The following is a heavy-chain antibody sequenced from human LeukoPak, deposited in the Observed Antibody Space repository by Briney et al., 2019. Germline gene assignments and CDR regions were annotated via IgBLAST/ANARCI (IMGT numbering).Heavy chain of an antibody. CDR3: ASTIYCSSASCTRGSYWFDP. V-gene: IGHV1-69*02. Sequence: SVKVSCKASGGTFRSYTISWVRQAPGHGLEWMGRIIPILGIANYAQKFQGRVTITADKSTSTAYMELSSLRSEDTAVYYCASTIYCSSASCTRGSYWFDPWGQGTLVTVSS. D-gene: IGHD2-2*01. CDR1: GGTFRSYT. CDR2: IIPILGIA. J-gene: IGHJ5*02.